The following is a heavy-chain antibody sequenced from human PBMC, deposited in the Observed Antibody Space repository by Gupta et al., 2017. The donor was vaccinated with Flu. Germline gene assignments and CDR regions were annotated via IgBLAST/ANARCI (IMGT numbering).Heavy chain of an antibody. J-gene: IGHJ1*01. Sequence: DVQLLESGGDLAQPGGSLRLSCAASGFSFSAFGMRWVRQAPGKGLEWVSTISGGTTSYADSVKGRFTISRDTSKNTLFLQLNSLRAEDTAIYYCVKDAGYGEYAFWGQGTLVTVSS. CDR2: ISGGTT. D-gene: IGHD2-21*01. CDR1: GFSFSAFG. CDR3: VKDAGYGEYAF. V-gene: IGHV3-23*01.